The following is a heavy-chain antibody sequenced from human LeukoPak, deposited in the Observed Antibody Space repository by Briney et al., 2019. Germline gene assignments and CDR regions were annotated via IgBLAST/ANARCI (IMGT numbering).Heavy chain of an antibody. CDR3: AKDIAAAGHDAFDI. D-gene: IGHD6-13*01. CDR2: ISWNSGSI. J-gene: IGHJ3*02. Sequence: PGGSLRLSCAASGFTFDDYAMHWVRQAPGKGLEWVSGISWNSGSIGYADSVKGRFTISRDNAKNSLYLQMNSLRAEDMALYYCAKDIAAAGHDAFDIWGQGTKVTVSS. V-gene: IGHV3-9*03. CDR1: GFTFDDYA.